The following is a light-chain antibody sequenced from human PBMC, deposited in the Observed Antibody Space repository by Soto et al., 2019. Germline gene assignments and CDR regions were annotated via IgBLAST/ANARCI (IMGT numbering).Light chain of an antibody. CDR2: STN. CDR1: SGSVTTTYY. CDR3: VLYMRSGIWV. V-gene: IGLV8-61*01. Sequence: QAVVTQEPSFSVSPVGTVTLTCGLTSGSVTTTYYPRWYQQTPGQAPRTLIYSTNTRSSGVPDRFSGSILGNKAALTITGAQADDESDYYCVLYMRSGIWVFGGGTKLTVL. J-gene: IGLJ3*02.